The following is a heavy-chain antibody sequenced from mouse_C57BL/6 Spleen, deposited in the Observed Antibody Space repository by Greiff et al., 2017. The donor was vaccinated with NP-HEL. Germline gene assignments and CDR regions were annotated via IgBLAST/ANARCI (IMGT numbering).Heavy chain of an antibody. Sequence: QVQLKESGAELVKPGASVKLSCKATGYTFTGYWIEWVKQRPGHGLEWIGEILPGSGSTNYNEKFKGKATFTADTASNTAYMQLSSLTPEDSAIYDCARAAAYYVGSSWHFDYWGKGTTLTVSS. CDR2: ILPGSGST. J-gene: IGHJ2*01. CDR3: ARAAAYYVGSSWHFDY. CDR1: GYTFTGYW. D-gene: IGHD1-1*01. V-gene: IGHV1-9*01.